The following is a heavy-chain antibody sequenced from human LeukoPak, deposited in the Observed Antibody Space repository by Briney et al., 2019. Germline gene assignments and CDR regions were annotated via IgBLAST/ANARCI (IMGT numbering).Heavy chain of an antibody. Sequence: GESLKISCKGSGYNFTSYWVGWVRQMPGEGLQCLVTIYPGDSDTRYSPSFQGQVTISVDKSVSTAYLQWSSLKASDTAMYYCARSDSSGGARGIQYWGQGTPVTVSS. CDR2: IYPGDSDT. J-gene: IGHJ1*01. D-gene: IGHD3-22*01. V-gene: IGHV5-51*01. CDR1: GYNFTSYW. CDR3: ARSDSSGGARGIQY.